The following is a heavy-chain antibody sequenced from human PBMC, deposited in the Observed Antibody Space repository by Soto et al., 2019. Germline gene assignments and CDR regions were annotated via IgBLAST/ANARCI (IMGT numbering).Heavy chain of an antibody. V-gene: IGHV3-23*01. J-gene: IGHJ4*02. CDR1: GFTFSSYA. CDR2: ISGSGGST. Sequence: EVQLLESGGGLVQPGGSLRLSCAASGFTFSSYAMSWVRQAPGKGLEWVSAISGSGGSTYYADSVKGRFTISRDNSKNTRYLQMNSLRAEDTAVYYCAKVGFDCSSTSCYVFDYWGQGTLVTVSS. D-gene: IGHD2-2*01. CDR3: AKVGFDCSSTSCYVFDY.